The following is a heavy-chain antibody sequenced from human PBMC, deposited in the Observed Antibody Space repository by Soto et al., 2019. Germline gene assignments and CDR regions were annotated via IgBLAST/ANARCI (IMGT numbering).Heavy chain of an antibody. Sequence: QITLKESGPTLVKPTQTLTLTCTFSGFSLNTNGVGVGWIRQPPGKALEWLALIYWDDDKRYSPSLRSTPTITTDTSTTQLILTMTNTDPIDTPTYYYTHSHKLYCSTFHNCFHPSFQGTLITVSS. J-gene: IGHJ5*02. V-gene: IGHV2-5*02. D-gene: IGHD2-15*01. CDR1: GFSLNTNGVG. CDR3: THSHKLYCSTFHNCFHP. CDR2: IYWDDDK.